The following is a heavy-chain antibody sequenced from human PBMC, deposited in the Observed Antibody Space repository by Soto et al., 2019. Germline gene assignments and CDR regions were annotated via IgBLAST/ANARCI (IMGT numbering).Heavy chain of an antibody. J-gene: IGHJ4*02. D-gene: IGHD3-16*02. V-gene: IGHV1-18*01. Sequence: ASVKVSCKASGYTFTSYGISWVRQAPGQGLEWMGWISAYNGNTNYAQKLQGRVTMTTDTSTSTAYMELRSLRSDDTAVYYCARDPYYDYVWGSYRSLKLPTPLLDYWGQGTLVTGSS. CDR3: ARDPYYDYVWGSYRSLKLPTPLLDY. CDR1: GYTFTSYG. CDR2: ISAYNGNT.